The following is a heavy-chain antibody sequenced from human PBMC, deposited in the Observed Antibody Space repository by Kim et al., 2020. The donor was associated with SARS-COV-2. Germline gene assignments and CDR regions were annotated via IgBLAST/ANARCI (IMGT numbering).Heavy chain of an antibody. CDR1: GGTFSSYA. CDR3: ASVGYCSGGSCYWGWFDP. Sequence: SVKVSCKASGGTFSSYAISWVRQAPGQGLEWMGGIIPIFGTANYAQKFQGRVTITADESTSTAYMELSSLRSEDTAVYYCASVGYCSGGSCYWGWFDPWGQGTLVTVSS. D-gene: IGHD2-15*01. J-gene: IGHJ5*02. CDR2: IIPIFGTA. V-gene: IGHV1-69*13.